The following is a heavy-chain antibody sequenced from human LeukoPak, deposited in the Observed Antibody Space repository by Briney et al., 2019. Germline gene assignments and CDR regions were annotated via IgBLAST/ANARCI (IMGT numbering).Heavy chain of an antibody. V-gene: IGHV1-8*01. CDR3: GRTEFAGNIDY. CDR2: MNPNCGNT. J-gene: IGHJ4*02. CDR1: GYTFSIYD. Sequence: ASEKLSCNASGYTFSIYDINWVRHATGQGLEWMGCMNPNCGNTGYAQTFQGRVTMTRNTSITTAYMQQSSLRAEDPAVFYCGRTEFAGNIDYWGQGTLVTVSS. D-gene: IGHD6-13*01.